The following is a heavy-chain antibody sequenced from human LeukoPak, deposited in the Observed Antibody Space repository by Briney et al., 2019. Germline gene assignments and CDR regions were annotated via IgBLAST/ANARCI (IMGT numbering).Heavy chain of an antibody. CDR2: IKQDGSEK. CDR1: GFTFSNYW. V-gene: IGHV3-7*01. CDR3: ARSYYHDSSGYYTPPDY. J-gene: IGHJ4*02. Sequence: GGSLRLSCAASGFTFSNYWVSWVRQAPGKGLEWVANIKQDGSEKYYVDSVKGRFTISRDNAKNSLYLQMNSLGAEDTATYYCARSYYHDSSGYYTPPDYWGQGTLVTVSS. D-gene: IGHD3-22*01.